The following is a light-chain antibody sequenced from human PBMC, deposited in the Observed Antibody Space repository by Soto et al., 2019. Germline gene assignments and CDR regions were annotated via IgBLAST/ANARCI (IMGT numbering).Light chain of an antibody. V-gene: IGKV3D-15*01. CDR2: EAS. CDR3: QQYRT. Sequence: EIVMTQSPATPSVSPGERATLSCRASQSVSSNLAWYQQNPGQAPRLLIYEASSRATGIPDRFSGSGSGTDFTLTIIRLQPEDFAVYYCQQYRTFDQGTKVDI. CDR1: QSVSSN. J-gene: IGKJ1*01.